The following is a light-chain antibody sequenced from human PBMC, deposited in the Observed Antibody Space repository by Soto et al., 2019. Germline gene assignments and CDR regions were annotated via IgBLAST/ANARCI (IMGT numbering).Light chain of an antibody. CDR3: SSYTSSSTRV. CDR2: DVS. J-gene: IGLJ2*01. V-gene: IGLV2-14*01. CDR1: SSDVGGYNY. Sequence: QSALTQPASVSGSPGQSITISCTGTSSDVGGYNYVSWYQQHPGKAPKLMIYDVSNRPSGVSNRFSGSKSGNTASLTISGPQAEDEADYYCSSYTSSSTRVFGGGTELTVL.